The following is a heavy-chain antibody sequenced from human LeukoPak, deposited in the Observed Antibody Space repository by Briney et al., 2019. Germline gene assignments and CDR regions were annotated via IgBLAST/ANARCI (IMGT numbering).Heavy chain of an antibody. J-gene: IGHJ5*02. CDR3: AKGRTNSGWTP. Sequence: GSLRLSCAASGFTFSSYAMSWVRQAPGKGLEWVSSISGSVVSTYYADSVKGRSTISRDNSKNTLYLQMNSLRAEDTAVYYCAKGRTNSGWTPWGQGTLVTVSS. CDR1: GFTFSSYA. V-gene: IGHV3-23*01. CDR2: ISGSVVST. D-gene: IGHD6-19*01.